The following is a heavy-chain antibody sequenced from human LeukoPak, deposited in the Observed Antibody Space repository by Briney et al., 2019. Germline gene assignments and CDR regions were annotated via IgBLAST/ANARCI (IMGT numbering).Heavy chain of an antibody. CDR3: ARASPTYYYGSGSTGKPDYYYGMDV. CDR2: INHSGST. Sequence: SETLSLTCAVYGGSFSGYCWSWIRQPPGKGLEWIGEINHSGSTNYNPSLKSRVTISVDTSKNQFSLKLSSVTAADTAVYYCARASPTYYYGSGSTGKPDYYYGMDVWGQGTTVTVSS. CDR1: GGSFSGYC. V-gene: IGHV4-34*01. J-gene: IGHJ6*02. D-gene: IGHD3-10*01.